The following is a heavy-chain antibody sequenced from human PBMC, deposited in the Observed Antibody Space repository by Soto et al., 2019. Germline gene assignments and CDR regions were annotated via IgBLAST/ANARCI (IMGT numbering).Heavy chain of an antibody. V-gene: IGHV3-53*02. Sequence: QLVETGGGLIQPGTSLTLSCAASGFSVSRNYMTWVRQAPGKGLEWVSFVYNGGATFYADSVKGRFILSRDDSQNTMYLPMNNLRAEDPAVYYCASVPGRIWGWGTLVTVAS. D-gene: IGHD3-10*01. CDR3: ASVPGRI. CDR1: GFSVSRNY. J-gene: IGHJ4*02. CDR2: VYNGGAT.